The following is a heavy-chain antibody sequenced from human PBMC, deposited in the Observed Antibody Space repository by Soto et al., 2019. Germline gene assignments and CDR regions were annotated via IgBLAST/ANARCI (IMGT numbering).Heavy chain of an antibody. J-gene: IGHJ6*02. V-gene: IGHV1-2*02. CDR2: INPNSGGT. CDR3: ARDRYYYYYYGMDV. CDR1: GYTFTGYY. Sequence: ASVKVSCKASGYTFTGYYMHWVRQAPGQGLEWMGWINPNSGGTNYAQKFQGRVTMTRDTSISTAYMELSRLRSDDTAVYYCARDRYYYYYYGMDVWGQGTTVTSP.